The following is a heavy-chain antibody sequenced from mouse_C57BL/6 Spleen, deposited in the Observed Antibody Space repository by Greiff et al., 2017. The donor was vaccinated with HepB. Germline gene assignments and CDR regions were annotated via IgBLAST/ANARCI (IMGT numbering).Heavy chain of an antibody. J-gene: IGHJ2*01. Sequence: VQLKESVAELVRPGASVKLSCTASGFNIKNTYMHWVKQRPEQGLEWIGRIDPANGNTKYAPKFQGKATITADTSSKPAYLQLSSLTSEDTAIYYCARGGYYGMNYFDCWGQGTTLTVSS. CDR2: IDPANGNT. CDR1: GFNIKNTY. V-gene: IGHV14-3*01. CDR3: ARGGYYGMNYFDC. D-gene: IGHD2-3*01.